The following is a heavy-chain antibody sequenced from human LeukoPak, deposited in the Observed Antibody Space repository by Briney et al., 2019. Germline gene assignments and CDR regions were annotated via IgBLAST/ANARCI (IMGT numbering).Heavy chain of an antibody. CDR2: IVSDGSST. CDR1: GFSFSSYW. D-gene: IGHD4-23*01. CDR3: ARRAGGYSHPYDY. Sequence: GGSLRLSCVASGFSFSSYWMHWVRQAPGKGLVWVSRIVSDGSSTSYADSVKGRFTISRDNSKNTVYLQMNSLRAEDTAVYYCARRAGGYSHPYDYWGQGTLVTVSS. V-gene: IGHV3-74*01. J-gene: IGHJ4*02.